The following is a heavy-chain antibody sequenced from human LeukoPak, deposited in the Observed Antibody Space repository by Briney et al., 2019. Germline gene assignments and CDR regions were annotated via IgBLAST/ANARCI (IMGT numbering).Heavy chain of an antibody. CDR1: GGTFSSHA. CDR3: ARIRNSSGWQGYFQH. V-gene: IGHV1-69*01. J-gene: IGHJ1*01. Sequence: ASVKVSCKASGGTFSSHAISWVRQAPGQGLEWMGGIIPIFGTANYAQKFQGRVTITADESTNTAYMELSSLRAEDTAVYYCARIRNSSGWQGYFQHWGQGTLVTVSS. D-gene: IGHD6-19*01. CDR2: IIPIFGTA.